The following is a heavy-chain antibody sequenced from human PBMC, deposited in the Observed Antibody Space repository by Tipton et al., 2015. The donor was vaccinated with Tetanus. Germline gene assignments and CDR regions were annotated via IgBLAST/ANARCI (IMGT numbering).Heavy chain of an antibody. D-gene: IGHD5-18*01. Sequence: TLSLTCAVSGASFSGSYWSWVRQSPGKGLKWIGHVYYSGRTYYNPPLKSRVTISADMSKNQFSLKLTSVTAADTATYYCARMGFTYGQVVYWGQGTLVTVAS. CDR1: GASFSGSY. CDR2: VYYSGRT. CDR3: ARMGFTYGQVVY. J-gene: IGHJ4*02. V-gene: IGHV4-30-4*08.